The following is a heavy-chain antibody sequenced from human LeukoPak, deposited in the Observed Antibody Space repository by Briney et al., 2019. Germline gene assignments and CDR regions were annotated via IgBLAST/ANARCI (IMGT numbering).Heavy chain of an antibody. CDR1: GFTFSRHG. J-gene: IGHJ4*02. CDR2: ISGSGNST. V-gene: IGHV3-23*01. CDR3: AKGGDITTSQFDY. Sequence: PGGSLRLSCVASGFTFSRHGMNWVRQAPGKGLEWVSLISGSGNSTFYADSVKGRFTISRDNSKNTLYLQMNNLRADDTAVYYCAKGGDITTSQFDYWGQGTLVNVSS. D-gene: IGHD5-12*01.